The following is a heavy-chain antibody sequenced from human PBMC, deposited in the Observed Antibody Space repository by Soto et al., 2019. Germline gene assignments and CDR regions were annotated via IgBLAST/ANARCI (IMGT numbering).Heavy chain of an antibody. J-gene: IGHJ5*02. CDR3: ATDRGMARQLKGVT. V-gene: IGHV3-15*07. CDR1: GFTDNNAW. D-gene: IGHD3-10*01. Sequence: EVQLVESGGGLIKHGGSLRLSCTASGFTDNNAWMIWVRHAPGKGLERVGRFKSNSEGGTIDYAAPVKGRFTISGAESKNTLYLQMNSLKIEDTGVYYCATDRGMARQLKGVTWGQGTLVTVSS. CDR2: FKSNSEGGTI.